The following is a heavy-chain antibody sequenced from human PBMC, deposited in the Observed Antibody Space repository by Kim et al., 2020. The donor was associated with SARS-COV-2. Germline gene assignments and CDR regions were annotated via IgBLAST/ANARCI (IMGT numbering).Heavy chain of an antibody. D-gene: IGHD1-26*01. CDR3: TTDLVLTDLQWELRDFDY. CDR2: IKSKTDGGTT. Sequence: GGSLRLSCAASGFTFSNAWMSWVRQAPGKGLEWVGRIKSKTDGGTTDYAAPVKGRFTISRDDSKNTLYLQMNSLKTEDTAVYYCTTDLVLTDLQWELRDFDYWGQGTLVTVSS. J-gene: IGHJ4*02. V-gene: IGHV3-15*01. CDR1: GFTFSNAW.